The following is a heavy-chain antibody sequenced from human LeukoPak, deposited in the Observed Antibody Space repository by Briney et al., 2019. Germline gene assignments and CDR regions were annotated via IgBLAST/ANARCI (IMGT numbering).Heavy chain of an antibody. CDR2: ISGDGGST. CDR3: AIFTTESSGYSFDY. Sequence: GGSLRLSCAASGFTFDDYALHWVRQSPGKGLEWVSLISGDGGSTYYADSVQGRFTISRDNSKNSQYLHMNSLRTEDTALYYCAIFTTESSGYSFDYWGQGTLVTVSS. J-gene: IGHJ4*02. V-gene: IGHV3-43*02. CDR1: GFTFDDYA. D-gene: IGHD3-22*01.